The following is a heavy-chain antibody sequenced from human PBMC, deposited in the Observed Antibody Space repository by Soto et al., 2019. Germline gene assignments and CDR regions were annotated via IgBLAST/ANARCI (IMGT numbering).Heavy chain of an antibody. CDR2: IRNKANRYTT. D-gene: IGHD5-12*01. CDR3: GRVGGYATDF. CDR1: GFTFSDRY. V-gene: IGHV3-72*01. J-gene: IGHJ4*02. Sequence: EVQMVESGGGLVQPGGSMRLSCAASGFTFSDRYMDWVRQAPGKGLEWVGRIRNKANRYTTDYAASVRGRFTISRDDSSNSLYLQANSLKTEDTGVYYCGRVGGYATDFWGQGTLVTVSS.